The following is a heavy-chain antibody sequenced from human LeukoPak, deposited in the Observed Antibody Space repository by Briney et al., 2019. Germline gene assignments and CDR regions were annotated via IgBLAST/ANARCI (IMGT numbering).Heavy chain of an antibody. CDR1: GYTLTELS. V-gene: IGHV1-24*01. CDR2: FDPEDGET. J-gene: IGHJ4*02. D-gene: IGHD6-13*01. Sequence: ASVKVSCKVSGYTLTELSMHWVRQAPGKGLEWMGGFDPEDGETIYAQKFQGRVTMTRNTSISTAYMELSSLRSEDTAVYYCARESVMQQLNLWGQGTLVTVSS. CDR3: ARESVMQQLNL.